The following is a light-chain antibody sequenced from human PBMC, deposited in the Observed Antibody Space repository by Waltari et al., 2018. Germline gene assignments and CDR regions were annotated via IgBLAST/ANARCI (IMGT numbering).Light chain of an antibody. CDR2: DAS. CDR3: QKYVSLPAT. Sequence: EILLTQSPGTLSLSPGERATLSCRASQSVSKYLAWYQQKPGQAPRLLIYDASSRASGIPDRFSGSGSGTDFSLTISRLEPEDFAVYYCQKYVSLPATFGQGTKVEI. V-gene: IGKV3-20*01. J-gene: IGKJ1*01. CDR1: QSVSKY.